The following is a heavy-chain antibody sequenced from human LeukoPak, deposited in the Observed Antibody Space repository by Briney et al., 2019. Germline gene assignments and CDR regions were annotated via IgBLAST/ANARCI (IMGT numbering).Heavy chain of an antibody. CDR2: INSDGSST. V-gene: IGHV3-74*01. Sequence: GGSLRLSCTASGFTLSAYWMHWVRQAPGKGLLWVSRINSDGSSTSYADSVKGRFTLSRDNAKNTLYLQMNSLRAEDTAVYYCARYSSGWFDYWGQGTLVTVSS. D-gene: IGHD6-19*01. CDR1: GFTLSAYW. J-gene: IGHJ4*02. CDR3: ARYSSGWFDY.